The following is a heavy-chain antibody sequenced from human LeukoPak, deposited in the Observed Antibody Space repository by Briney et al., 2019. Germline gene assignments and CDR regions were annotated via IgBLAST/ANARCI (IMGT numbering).Heavy chain of an antibody. D-gene: IGHD1-26*01. Sequence: GSLRLSCAASGFTFSDYYMSWIRQAPGKGLEWVGRIKSKTDGGTSDYAAPVQGRFTISRDDSKNTLYLQMNSLRIEDTAVYYCATDPGEWEPIWGQGTMVTVSS. J-gene: IGHJ3*02. V-gene: IGHV3-15*01. CDR3: ATDPGEWEPI. CDR2: IKSKTDGGTS. CDR1: GFTFSDYY.